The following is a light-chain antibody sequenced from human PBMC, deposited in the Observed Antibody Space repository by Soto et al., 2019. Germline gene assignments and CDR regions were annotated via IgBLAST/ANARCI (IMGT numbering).Light chain of an antibody. CDR1: QSISSY. CDR3: QQYNNWPIT. J-gene: IGKJ5*01. Sequence: DIQMTQSPSSLSASVGDRVTITCRASQSISSYLNWYQQKPGKAPKLLIYAASSLQTGVPSRFTGSGSGTDFTLTISNLQPEDFAVYYCQQYNNWPITFGQGTRLEIK. V-gene: IGKV1-39*01. CDR2: AAS.